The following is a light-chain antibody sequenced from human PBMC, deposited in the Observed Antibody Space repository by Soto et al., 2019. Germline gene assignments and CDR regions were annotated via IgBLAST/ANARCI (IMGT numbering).Light chain of an antibody. Sequence: EIVMTQSPATLSVSPGERATLSCRASQSVNIYLAWYQQKPGQAPRLLIFGASSRATGIPDRFSGSGSGTDFTLTISRLEPEDFAVYYCQQYVSIPLTFGGGTKVDI. J-gene: IGKJ4*01. CDR2: GAS. CDR3: QQYVSIPLT. V-gene: IGKV3-20*01. CDR1: QSVNIY.